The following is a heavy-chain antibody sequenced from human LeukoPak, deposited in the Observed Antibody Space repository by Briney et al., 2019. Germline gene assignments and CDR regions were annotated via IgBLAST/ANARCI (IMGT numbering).Heavy chain of an antibody. CDR1: GGSITSSSYY. CDR3: ARGLLSMIRGGSLLGRIDP. CDR2: VYYSGST. D-gene: IGHD3-10*01. Sequence: SETLSLTCTVSGGSITSSSYYWGWIRQPPGKGLEWIGSVYYSGSTYYNPSLKSRVTVSVDKSKNQFSLKLSSVTAADTAVYYCARGLLSMIRGGSLLGRIDPWGQGTLVIVSS. J-gene: IGHJ5*02. V-gene: IGHV4-39*07.